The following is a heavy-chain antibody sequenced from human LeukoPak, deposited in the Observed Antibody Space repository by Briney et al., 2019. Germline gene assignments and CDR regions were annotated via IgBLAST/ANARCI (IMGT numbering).Heavy chain of an antibody. J-gene: IGHJ4*02. CDR1: GGSISSYY. V-gene: IGHV4-59*08. Sequence: PSETLSLTCTVSGGSISSYYWSWIRQPPGKGLEWIGYIYYSGSTNYNPSLKSRVTISVDTSKNQFSLKLSSVTAADTAVYYCALDGDYIDYWGQGTLVTVSS. CDR3: ALDGDYIDY. CDR2: IYYSGST. D-gene: IGHD4-17*01.